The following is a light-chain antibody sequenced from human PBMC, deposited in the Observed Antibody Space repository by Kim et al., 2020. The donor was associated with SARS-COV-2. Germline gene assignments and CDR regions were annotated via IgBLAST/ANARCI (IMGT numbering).Light chain of an antibody. V-gene: IGKV3-20*01. J-gene: IGKJ1*01. Sequence: EIVLTQSPGTLSLSPGERATLSCRASQSVSSSYLAWYQQKPGQAPRLLIYGASSSATGIPHRFSGSRSGTDFTHTSSRLEPEDVAVYYGQQYSSSTPWTFGQGTKMEIK. CDR3: QQYSSSTPWT. CDR2: GAS. CDR1: QSVSSSY.